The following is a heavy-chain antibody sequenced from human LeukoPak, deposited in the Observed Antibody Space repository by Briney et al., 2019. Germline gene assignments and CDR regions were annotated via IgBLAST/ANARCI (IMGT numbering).Heavy chain of an antibody. CDR3: ARDLGVYYDFWSGYYSKEYYFDY. CDR2: INPNSGGT. D-gene: IGHD3-3*01. V-gene: IGHV1-2*02. Sequence: ASVKVSCKASGYTFTGYYMHWVRQAPGQGLAWMGWINPNSGGTNYAQKLQGRVTMTTDTSTSTAYMELRSLRSDDTAVYYCARDLGVYYDFWSGYYSKEYYFDYWGQGTLVTVSS. J-gene: IGHJ4*02. CDR1: GYTFTGYY.